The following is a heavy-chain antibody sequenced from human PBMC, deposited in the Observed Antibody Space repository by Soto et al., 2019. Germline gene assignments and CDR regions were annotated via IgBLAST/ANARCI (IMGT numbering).Heavy chain of an antibody. D-gene: IGHD3-10*01. CDR1: GFTFSDYY. CDR3: ARDIKAVLLWFGEFDS. CDR2: ISSSGSTI. Sequence: PGGSLRLSCAASGFTFSDYYMNWIRQAPGKGLEWVSYISSSGSTIYYADSVKGRFTISRDNAKNSLYLQMNSLRAEDTAVYYCARDIKAVLLWFGEFDSWGQGTLVTVSS. J-gene: IGHJ5*01. V-gene: IGHV3-11*01.